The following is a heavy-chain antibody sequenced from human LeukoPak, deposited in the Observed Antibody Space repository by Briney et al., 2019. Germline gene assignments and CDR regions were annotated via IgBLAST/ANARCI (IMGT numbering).Heavy chain of an antibody. CDR3: ARDRDLGGLIVDY. Sequence: GGSLRLSCVASGFTFSDYYMSWIRQAPGKGLEWVSYISSSSSTIYYADSVKGRFTISRDNAKNSLYLQMNSLRAEGTAVYYCARDRDLGGLIVDYWGQGTLVTVSS. V-gene: IGHV3-11*04. J-gene: IGHJ4*02. D-gene: IGHD3-10*01. CDR2: ISSSSSTI. CDR1: GFTFSDYY.